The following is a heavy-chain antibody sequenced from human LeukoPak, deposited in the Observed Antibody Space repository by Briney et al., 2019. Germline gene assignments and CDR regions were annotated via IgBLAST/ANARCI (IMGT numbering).Heavy chain of an antibody. D-gene: IGHD2-21*02. Sequence: GASVKVSCKASGYTFTGYYMHWVRQAPGQGLEWMGWINPNSGGTNYAQKFQGRVTMTRDTSISTAYMELSRLRSDDTAVYYGARNHLIGVVVTDYWGQGTLVTVSS. CDR2: INPNSGGT. CDR3: ARNHLIGVVVTDY. V-gene: IGHV1-2*02. J-gene: IGHJ4*02. CDR1: GYTFTGYY.